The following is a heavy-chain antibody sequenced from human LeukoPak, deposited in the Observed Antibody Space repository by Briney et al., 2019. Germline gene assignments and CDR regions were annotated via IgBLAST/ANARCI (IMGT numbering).Heavy chain of an antibody. D-gene: IGHD3-10*01. CDR3: ARLGGNWNSPGRDY. V-gene: IGHV4-38-2*01. Sequence: SETLSLTCAVSGYSISSGYYWGWIRQPPGMRLEWVGHISYTGTTNYNPSLTTRVAISVDTSKNQFSLKLTSVTAADTGMYFCARLGGNWNSPGRDYWGQGTLVTVSS. J-gene: IGHJ4*02. CDR1: GYSISSGYY. CDR2: ISYTGTT.